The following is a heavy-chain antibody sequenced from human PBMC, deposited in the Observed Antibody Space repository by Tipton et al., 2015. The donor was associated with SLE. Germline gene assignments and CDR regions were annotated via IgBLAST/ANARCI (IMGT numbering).Heavy chain of an antibody. V-gene: IGHV4-39*07. CDR3: ARVLYGSGSPFDY. CDR1: GGSISSSSYY. J-gene: IGHJ4*02. CDR2: IYYSGST. Sequence: TLSLTCTVSGGSISSSSYYWGWIRQPPGKGLEWIGSIYYSGSTNYNPSLKSRVTISVDTSKNQFSLKLSSVTAADTAVYYCARVLYGSGSPFDYWGQGTLVTVSS. D-gene: IGHD3-10*01.